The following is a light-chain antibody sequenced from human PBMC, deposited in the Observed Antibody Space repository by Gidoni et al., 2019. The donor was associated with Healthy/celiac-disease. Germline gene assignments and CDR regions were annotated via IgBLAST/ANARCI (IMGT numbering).Light chain of an antibody. CDR3: QQCSDYAPT. CDR1: QDINNA. Sequence: AIPLTQSPSSLSASVGDRVTITCRASQDINNALAWYQQKPGKAPDLLLYDASSLQSGVPSRFSGSASGTDFTLTIDSLQPEDFATYFCQQCSDYAPTFGGGTKVEIK. V-gene: IGKV1D-13*01. J-gene: IGKJ4*01. CDR2: DAS.